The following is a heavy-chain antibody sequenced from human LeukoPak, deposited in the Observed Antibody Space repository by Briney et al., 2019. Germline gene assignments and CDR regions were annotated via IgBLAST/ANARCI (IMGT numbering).Heavy chain of an antibody. V-gene: IGHV3-23*01. CDR1: GFTFSSYA. Sequence: GGSLRLSCAASGFTFSSYAMSWVRQAPGQGLEWVSAISGSGGSTYYADSVKGRFTISRDNSKNTLYLQMNSPRAEYTAVYYCATEPSYYGSGNDYWGQGTLVTVSS. CDR3: ATEPSYYGSGNDY. J-gene: IGHJ4*02. D-gene: IGHD3-10*01. CDR2: ISGSGGST.